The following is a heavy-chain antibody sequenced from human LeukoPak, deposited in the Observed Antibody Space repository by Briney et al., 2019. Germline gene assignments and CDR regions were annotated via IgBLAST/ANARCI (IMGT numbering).Heavy chain of an antibody. CDR3: AKGTSSSSAPPFDY. V-gene: IGHV3-23*01. CDR2: ISITDMA. Sequence: GGSLRLSCAASGFTFSSYTISWARQAPGKGLEWVSGISITDMAYYGDSVRGRFTISRDNSKDTLYLQMNSLRAEDTAVYYCAKGTSSSSAPPFDYWGQGILVIVSS. J-gene: IGHJ4*02. D-gene: IGHD6-13*01. CDR1: GFTFSSYT.